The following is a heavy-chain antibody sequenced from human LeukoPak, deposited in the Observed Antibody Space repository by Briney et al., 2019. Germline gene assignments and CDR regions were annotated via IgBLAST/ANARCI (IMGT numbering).Heavy chain of an antibody. Sequence: SETLSLTCSVSGYSISSGFYWGWIRQSPVKGLEWIGSISHIGSTHYSPSLKTRLTISPDTSKNQFSLKLSSVTAADTAVYYCARETRNYYDSPAYYSFDYWGQGTLVTVSS. D-gene: IGHD3-22*01. CDR3: ARETRNYYDSPAYYSFDY. CDR1: GYSISSGFY. CDR2: ISHIGST. J-gene: IGHJ4*02. V-gene: IGHV4-38-2*02.